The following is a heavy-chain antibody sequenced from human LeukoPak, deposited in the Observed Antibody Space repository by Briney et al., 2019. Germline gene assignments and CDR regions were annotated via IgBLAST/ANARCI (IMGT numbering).Heavy chain of an antibody. D-gene: IGHD3-10*01. J-gene: IGHJ4*02. Sequence: SVKVSCKASGYTFTSYGISWVRQAPGQGLEWMGGIIPIFGTANYAQKFQGRVTITADESTSTAYMELSSLRSEDTAVYYCARAVKYGSGSYYFDYWGQGTLVTVSS. V-gene: IGHV1-69*13. CDR1: GYTFTSYG. CDR2: IIPIFGTA. CDR3: ARAVKYGSGSYYFDY.